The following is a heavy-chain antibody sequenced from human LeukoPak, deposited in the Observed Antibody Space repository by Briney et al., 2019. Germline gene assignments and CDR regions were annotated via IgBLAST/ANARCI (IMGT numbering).Heavy chain of an antibody. CDR2: IGGSGDRT. CDR3: ARLTVPANYYYYYYGMDV. D-gene: IGHD4-11*01. J-gene: IGHJ6*02. CDR1: GFTFSSYA. Sequence: PGGSLRLSCAVSGFTFSSYAMTWVRQAPGKGLEWASVIGGSGDRTYYADSVKGRFTISRDNSKNTLYLQMNSLRAEDTAVYYCARLTVPANYYYYYYGMDVWGQGTTVTVSS. V-gene: IGHV3-23*01.